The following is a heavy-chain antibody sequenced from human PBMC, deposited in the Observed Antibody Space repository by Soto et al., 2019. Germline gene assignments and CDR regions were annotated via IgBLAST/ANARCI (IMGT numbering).Heavy chain of an antibody. D-gene: IGHD6-13*01. CDR3: ARDMIISWYWAPKSAFDI. J-gene: IGHJ3*02. V-gene: IGHV3-7*05. Sequence: GGSLRLSCAASGFTFSSYWMSWVRQAPGKGLEWVANIKQDGSEKYYVDSVKGRFTISRDNAKNSLYLQMNSLRAEDTAVYYCARDMIISWYWAPKSAFDIWGQGTMVTVSS. CDR1: GFTFSSYW. CDR2: IKQDGSEK.